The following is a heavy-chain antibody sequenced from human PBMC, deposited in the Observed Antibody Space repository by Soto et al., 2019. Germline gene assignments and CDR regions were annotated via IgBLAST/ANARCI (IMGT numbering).Heavy chain of an antibody. CDR2: VYYTGST. Sequence: SETLSLTCAVSGGSISSGGYSWSWIRQPPGKGLEWIGYVYYTGSTNYNPSLKSRVSISVDTSKNQFSLMLSSVTAADTAVYYCARHNKRGSYYYGMDVWGQGTTVTVSS. CDR1: GGSISSGGYS. D-gene: IGHD3-10*01. J-gene: IGHJ6*02. V-gene: IGHV4-61*08. CDR3: ARHNKRGSYYYGMDV.